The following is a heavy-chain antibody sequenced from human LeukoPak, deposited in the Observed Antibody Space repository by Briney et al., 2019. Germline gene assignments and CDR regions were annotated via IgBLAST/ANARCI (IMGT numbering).Heavy chain of an antibody. Sequence: GGSLRLSCAASGFTFDDYGMSWVRQAPGKGLEWVSGINWNGGSTGYADSVKGRFTISRDNAKNSLYLQMNSLRAEDTALYYCARDRGYYYDSSGDGYFDYWGQGTLVTVSS. CDR1: GFTFDDYG. CDR3: ARDRGYYYDSSGDGYFDY. CDR2: INWNGGST. V-gene: IGHV3-20*04. D-gene: IGHD3-22*01. J-gene: IGHJ4*02.